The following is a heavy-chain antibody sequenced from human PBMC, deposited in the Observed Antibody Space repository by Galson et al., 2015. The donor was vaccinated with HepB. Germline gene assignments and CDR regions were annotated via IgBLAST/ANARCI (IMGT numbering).Heavy chain of an antibody. J-gene: IGHJ6*02. CDR1: GYTFTSYY. Sequence: SVKVSCKASGYTFTSYYMHWVRQAPGQGLEWMGIINPSGGSTSYAQKFQGRVTMTRDTSTSTVYMELSSLRSEDTAVYYCARALWFGGYYYGMDVWGQGTTVTVSS. CDR2: INPSGGST. CDR3: ARALWFGGYYYGMDV. V-gene: IGHV1-46*01. D-gene: IGHD3-10*01.